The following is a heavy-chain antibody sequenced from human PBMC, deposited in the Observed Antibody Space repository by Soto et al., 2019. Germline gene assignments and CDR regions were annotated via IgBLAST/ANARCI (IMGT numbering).Heavy chain of an antibody. J-gene: IGHJ4*02. CDR3: SRGILV. CDR2: ISYGGST. D-gene: IGHD5-18*01. CDR1: GGSINSGGYC. V-gene: IGHV4-31*03. Sequence: QVQLQESGPGLVKPSQTLSLTCTVSGGSINSGGYCWSWIRQHPGKGLDWIGCISYGGSTSYNPSLKRRVTTSVDTSKNQFSLKLTSVTAADTAVYYCSRGILVWGQGALITVSS.